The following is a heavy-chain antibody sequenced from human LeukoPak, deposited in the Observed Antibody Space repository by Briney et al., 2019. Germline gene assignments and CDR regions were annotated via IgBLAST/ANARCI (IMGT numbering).Heavy chain of an antibody. Sequence: GGSLRLSCAASGFMFYDYHMHWVRQAPGKGLEWVALMSYDGRDQYYTDSVQGRFTVSRDTSNNTLYLQMNSLRPEDTAIYYCAKDPRYCHTTNCYAEGYFDYWGQGSLVTVSS. V-gene: IGHV3-30*18. CDR2: MSYDGRDQ. D-gene: IGHD2-2*01. CDR3: AKDPRYCHTTNCYAEGYFDY. CDR1: GFMFYDYH. J-gene: IGHJ4*02.